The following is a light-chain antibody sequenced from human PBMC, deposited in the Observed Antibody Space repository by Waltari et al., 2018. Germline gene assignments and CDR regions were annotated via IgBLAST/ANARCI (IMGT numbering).Light chain of an antibody. V-gene: IGKV3-11*01. J-gene: IGKJ3*01. CDR3: YQHSSGFT. CDR1: QSVNSY. Sequence: FIFTQSPATLSLSPGERATLSCRATQSVNSYLAWYQQKPGQAPRLLIHSASSRATGIPDRFSGSGSGTEFTLTISSLEPEDVGVYHCYQHSSGFTFGPGTKLDIK. CDR2: SAS.